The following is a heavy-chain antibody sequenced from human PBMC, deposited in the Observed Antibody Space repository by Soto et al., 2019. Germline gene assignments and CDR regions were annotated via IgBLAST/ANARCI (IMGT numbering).Heavy chain of an antibody. CDR3: ARLVAAGITYYFDS. CDR2: IYWDDDK. Sequence: QITLKESGPTLVKPTQTLTLTCTFSAFSLSTSGVGVGWIRQPPGQALEWLTFIYWDDDKRYSPSLKSRLTLTKDTSKNQVVLTMTNMEPVDTATYYCARLVAAGITYYFDSWGQGTLVTVSS. CDR1: AFSLSTSGVG. J-gene: IGHJ4*02. V-gene: IGHV2-5*02. D-gene: IGHD2-21*01.